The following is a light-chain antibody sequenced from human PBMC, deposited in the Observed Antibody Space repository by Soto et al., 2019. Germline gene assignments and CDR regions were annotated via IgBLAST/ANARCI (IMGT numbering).Light chain of an antibody. CDR1: QVISSW. Sequence: IQMTQSPSSVSAAVGDGVTITCRASQVISSWLAWYQQRPGTAPKLLIYGATTLRSGVPSRFSGSESGTEFTLTITSLQPEDSATYYCQQASSFPLTFGGGTKVEVQ. CDR3: QQASSFPLT. CDR2: GAT. V-gene: IGKV1-12*01. J-gene: IGKJ4*01.